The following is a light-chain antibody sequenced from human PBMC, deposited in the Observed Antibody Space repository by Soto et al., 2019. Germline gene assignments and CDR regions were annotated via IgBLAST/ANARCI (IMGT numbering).Light chain of an antibody. CDR2: SNN. CDR3: AAWDDSLNGAV. CDR1: SSNIGSNS. Sequence: QSVLTQPPSASGTPGQRVAISCSGSSSNIGSNSVNWFQQLPGTAPKLIIYSNNQRPSGVPDRISGSKSGTSASLAISGLQSVDEADYYCAAWDDSLNGAVFGGGTQLTVL. J-gene: IGLJ7*01. V-gene: IGLV1-44*01.